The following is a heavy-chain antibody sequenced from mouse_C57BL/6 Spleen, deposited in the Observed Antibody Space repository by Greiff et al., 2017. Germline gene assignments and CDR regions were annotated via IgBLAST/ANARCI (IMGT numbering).Heavy chain of an antibody. CDR2: IDPNSGGT. CDR1: GYTFTSYW. V-gene: IGHV1-72*01. D-gene: IGHD1-1*01. CDR3: ANGLITTVVAHWYFDV. Sequence: VQLQQPGAELVKPGASVKLSCKASGYTFTSYWMHWVKQRPGRGLEWIGRIDPNSGGTKYNEKFKSKATLTVDKPSSTAYMQLSSLTSEDSAVYYCANGLITTVVAHWYFDVWGTGTTVTVSS. J-gene: IGHJ1*03.